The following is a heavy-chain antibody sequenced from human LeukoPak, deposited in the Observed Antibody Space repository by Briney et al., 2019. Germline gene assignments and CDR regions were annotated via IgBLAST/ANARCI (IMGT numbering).Heavy chain of an antibody. Sequence: PGGSLRLSCAASGFTFSSYAMSWVRQAPGKGLEWVSVIYSGGSTYYADSVKGRFTISRDNSKNTLYLQMNSLGAEDTAVYYCASSSGYSGNDYWGQGTLVTVSS. CDR3: ASSSGYSGNDY. CDR2: IYSGGST. V-gene: IGHV3-53*01. J-gene: IGHJ4*02. CDR1: GFTFSSYA. D-gene: IGHD5-12*01.